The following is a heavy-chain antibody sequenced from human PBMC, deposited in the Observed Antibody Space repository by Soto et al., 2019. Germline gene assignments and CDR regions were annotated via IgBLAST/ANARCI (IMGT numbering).Heavy chain of an antibody. CDR2: IHYSGTT. J-gene: IGHJ5*02. D-gene: IGHD2-2*01. Sequence: QVQLQESGPGLVKPSETLSLTCTVSGDSISRTDYYWSWIRQPPGKGLEWFGYIHYSGTTYYNPSPKSGLTIPVDTSKNHFPLKLSSVPAADTAVYYCARDGGYVLGCDPWGQGTLVTVSS. V-gene: IGHV4-30-4*01. CDR3: ARDGGYVLGCDP. CDR1: GDSISRTDYY.